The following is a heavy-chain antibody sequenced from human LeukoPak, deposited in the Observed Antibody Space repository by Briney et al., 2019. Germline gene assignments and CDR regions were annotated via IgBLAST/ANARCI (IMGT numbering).Heavy chain of an antibody. CDR3: ARGTTWSIRPSVNYFDY. CDR2: INHSGST. D-gene: IGHD1-1*01. CDR1: GGSFSGYY. Sequence: SETLSLTCAVYGGSFSGYYWSWIRQPPGKGLEWIGEINHSGSTNYNPSLKSRVTISVDTSKNQFSLKLSSVTAADTAVYYCARGTTWSIRPSVNYFDYWGQGTLVTVSS. V-gene: IGHV4-34*01. J-gene: IGHJ4*02.